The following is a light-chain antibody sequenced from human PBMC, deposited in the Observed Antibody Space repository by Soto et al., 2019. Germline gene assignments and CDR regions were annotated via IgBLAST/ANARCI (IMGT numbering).Light chain of an antibody. CDR1: SSDVGIYNF. Sequence: QSALTQPASVSGSPGQSITISCTGTSSDVGIYNFVSWYQHHPGKAPKLMIYDVSNRPSGVSDRFSGSKSGNTASLTISGLQVDDEADYYCTSYTISDTYVFGTGTKVTV. CDR2: DVS. V-gene: IGLV2-14*03. CDR3: TSYTISDTYV. J-gene: IGLJ1*01.